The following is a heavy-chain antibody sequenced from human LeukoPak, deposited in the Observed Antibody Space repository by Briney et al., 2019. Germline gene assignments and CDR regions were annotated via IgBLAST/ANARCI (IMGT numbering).Heavy chain of an antibody. CDR2: IYHSGST. V-gene: IGHV4-38-2*02. J-gene: IGHJ4*02. CDR3: ARVPPPQVTMIVDGDY. Sequence: SETLSLTCTVSGYSISSDYYWGWIRQPPGKGLEWIGSIYHSGSTYYNPSLKSRVTISVDTSKNQFSLKLSSVTAADTAVYYCARVPPPQVTMIVDGDYWGQGTLVTVSS. D-gene: IGHD3-22*01. CDR1: GYSISSDYY.